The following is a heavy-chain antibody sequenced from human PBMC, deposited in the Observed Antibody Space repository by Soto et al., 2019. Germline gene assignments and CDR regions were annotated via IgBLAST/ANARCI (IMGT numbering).Heavy chain of an antibody. CDR2: INHSGST. CDR1: GGSFSGYY. Sequence: QVQLQQWGAGLLKPSETLSLTCAVYGGSFSGYYWSWIRQPPGKGLEWIGEINHSGSTNFNPSLKSRLTIPVAASKNQISLRLRSVTAADTAVYYCARGGNYYDSSGYRTYFDYWGQGTLVTVSS. J-gene: IGHJ4*02. D-gene: IGHD3-22*01. V-gene: IGHV4-34*01. CDR3: ARGGNYYDSSGYRTYFDY.